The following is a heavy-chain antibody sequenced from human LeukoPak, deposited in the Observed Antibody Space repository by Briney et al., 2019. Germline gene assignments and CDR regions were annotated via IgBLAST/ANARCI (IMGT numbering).Heavy chain of an antibody. CDR3: ARTSARGAQFDY. CDR1: GGSISNYY. J-gene: IGHJ4*02. D-gene: IGHD3-10*01. V-gene: IGHV4-4*07. CDR2: IYASGST. Sequence: PSETLSLTCTVSGGSISNYYWSWIRQPAGMGLEWIGRIYASGSTNYNPSLKSRVTMSVDTSNNQCSLNLSSVTAADTAVYYCARTSARGAQFDYWGQGTLVTVSS.